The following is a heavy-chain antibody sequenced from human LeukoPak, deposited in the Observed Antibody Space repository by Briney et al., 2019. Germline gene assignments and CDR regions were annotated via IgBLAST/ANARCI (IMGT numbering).Heavy chain of an antibody. Sequence: ASVKVSCKASGYTFTSYDINWVRQAPGQGLEWMGWINPNSGGTNYAQKFQGRVTMTRDTSISTAYMELSRLRSDDTAVYYCARASGWELPYFDYWGQGTLVTVSS. D-gene: IGHD1-26*01. CDR3: ARASGWELPYFDY. CDR2: INPNSGGT. V-gene: IGHV1-2*02. J-gene: IGHJ4*02. CDR1: GYTFTSYD.